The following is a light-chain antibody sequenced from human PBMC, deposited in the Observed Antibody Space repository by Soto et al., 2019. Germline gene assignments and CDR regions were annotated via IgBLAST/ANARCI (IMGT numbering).Light chain of an antibody. J-gene: IGKJ1*01. Sequence: DIQMTQSRSTLSASVGDRVTITCRASQSISSWLAWYQQKPGKAPKLLIYAASSLQSGVPSRFSGSGSGTEFTLTISSLQPDDFGTYYCQQYNSYPWTFGQGTKVDIK. CDR2: AAS. CDR3: QQYNSYPWT. V-gene: IGKV1-5*01. CDR1: QSISSW.